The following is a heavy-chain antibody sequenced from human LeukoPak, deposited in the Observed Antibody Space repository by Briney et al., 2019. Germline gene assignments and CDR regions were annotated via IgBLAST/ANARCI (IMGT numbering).Heavy chain of an antibody. J-gene: IGHJ4*02. V-gene: IGHV3-48*03. Sequence: GGSLRLSCAASGFTFSAYEMNWVRQAPGKGLEWVSFISNSGRTKYYADSVKGRFTISRDNAKNSLYLQMNILRADDTAVYYCATSSVTTGTDFDCWGQGTLVTVSS. CDR2: ISNSGRTK. D-gene: IGHD4-17*01. CDR1: GFTFSAYE. CDR3: ATSSVTTGTDFDC.